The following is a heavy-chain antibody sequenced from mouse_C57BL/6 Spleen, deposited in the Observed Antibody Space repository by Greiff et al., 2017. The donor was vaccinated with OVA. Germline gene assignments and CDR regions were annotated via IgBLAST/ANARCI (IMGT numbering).Heavy chain of an antibody. CDR1: GFTFSDYG. CDR3: ARADYDGYYAMDY. D-gene: IGHD2-4*01. J-gene: IGHJ4*01. V-gene: IGHV5-17*01. CDR2: ISSGSSTI. Sequence: EVQLVESGGGLVKPGGSLKLSCAASGFTFSDYGMHWVRQAPEKGLEWVAYISSGSSTIYYADTVKGRFTISRDNAKNTLFLQMTSLRSEDTAMYYCARADYDGYYAMDYWGQGTSVTVSS.